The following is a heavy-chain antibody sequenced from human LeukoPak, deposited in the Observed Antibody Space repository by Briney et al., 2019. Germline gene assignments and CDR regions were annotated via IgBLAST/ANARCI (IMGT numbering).Heavy chain of an antibody. CDR1: GFTFSNYA. CDR3: AKDLAAVVLYY. Sequence: QSGGSLRLSCAASGFTFSNYAMSWVRQAPGKGLEWVSSIGGSGTTAYYADSVKGRLTISRDNSKNTLYLQMNSLRAEDTAVYYCAKDLAAVVLYYWGQGTLVTVSS. D-gene: IGHD4-23*01. CDR2: IGGSGTTA. V-gene: IGHV3-23*01. J-gene: IGHJ4*02.